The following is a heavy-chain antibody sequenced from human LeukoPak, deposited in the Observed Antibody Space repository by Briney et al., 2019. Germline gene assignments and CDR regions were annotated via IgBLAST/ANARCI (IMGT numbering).Heavy chain of an antibody. CDR1: GFTFSTYS. D-gene: IGHD4-11*01. V-gene: IGHV3-48*01. CDR3: ARDDTVTSHFDY. J-gene: IGHJ4*02. CDR2: VSSSSSNI. Sequence: GGSLRLSCAASGFTFSTYSMNWVRQAPGRGLEWVSYVSSSSSNIFYADSVKGRFTISRDDAQNSLYLQMNSLRAEDTAVYYCARDDTVTSHFDYWGQGTLVTVSS.